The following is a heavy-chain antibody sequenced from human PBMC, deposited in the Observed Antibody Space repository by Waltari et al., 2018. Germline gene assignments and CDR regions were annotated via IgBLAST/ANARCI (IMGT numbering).Heavy chain of an antibody. D-gene: IGHD5-18*01. V-gene: IGHV1-69*14. Sequence: QVQLVQSGAEVKKPGSSVKVSCKASGGTFSSYAIHWVRQARGTGLEWMGGIIPIFGTANYAQKFQGRVTITADKSTSTAYMELSSLRSEDTAVYYCARAPNSGYSLSTSYYMDVWGKGTTVTVSS. CDR3: ARAPNSGYSLSTSYYMDV. J-gene: IGHJ6*03. CDR2: IIPIFGTA. CDR1: GGTFSSYA.